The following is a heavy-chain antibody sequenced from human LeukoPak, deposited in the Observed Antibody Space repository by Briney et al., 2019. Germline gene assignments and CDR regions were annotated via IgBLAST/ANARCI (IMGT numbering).Heavy chain of an antibody. J-gene: IGHJ4*02. CDR2: ISSSSSTI. CDR3: ARDPRYYYDSSGYI. Sequence: GGSLRLSCAASGFTFSSYSMNWVRQAPGKGLEWVSYISSSSSTIYYADSVKGRFTISRDNAKNSLYLQMNSLRDEDTAVYYCARDPRYYYDSSGYIWGQGTLVTVSS. CDR1: GFTFSSYS. V-gene: IGHV3-48*02. D-gene: IGHD3-22*01.